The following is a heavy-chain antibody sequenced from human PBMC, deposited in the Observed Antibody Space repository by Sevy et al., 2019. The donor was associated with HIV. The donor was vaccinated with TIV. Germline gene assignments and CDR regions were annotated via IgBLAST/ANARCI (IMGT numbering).Heavy chain of an antibody. CDR2: LSFGCGKI. CDR1: GFAFYEYS. J-gene: IGHJ4*02. D-gene: IGHD2-8*01. CDR3: AREGCSRPHDY. Sequence: GGSLRLSCAASGFAFYEYSMSWSRQAPGKGLEWVATLSFGCGKINYADSVKGRFTISRDNSKNSFYLQMDNLRVEDTALYYCAREGCSRPHDYWGQRTRVTVSS. V-gene: IGHV3-23*01.